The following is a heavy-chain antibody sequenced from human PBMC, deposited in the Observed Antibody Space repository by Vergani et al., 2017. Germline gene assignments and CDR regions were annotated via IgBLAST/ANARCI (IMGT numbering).Heavy chain of an antibody. CDR1: GFTFSSYA. CDR2: ISYDGSNK. V-gene: IGHV3-30-3*01. Sequence: QVQLVESGGGVVQPGRSLRLSCAASGFTFSSYAMHWVRQAPGKGLEWVAVISYDGSNKYYADSVKGRFTISRDNSKNTLYLQMNSLRAEDTAVYYCARVTHTVRGGGDFDYWGQGTLVTVSS. J-gene: IGHJ4*02. D-gene: IGHD4-17*01. CDR3: ARVTHTVRGGGDFDY.